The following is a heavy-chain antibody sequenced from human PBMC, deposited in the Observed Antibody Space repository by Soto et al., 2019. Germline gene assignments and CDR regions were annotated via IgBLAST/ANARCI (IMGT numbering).Heavy chain of an antibody. V-gene: IGHV1-69*01. CDR3: GRYCSGGSCHTLDYYGMDV. CDR1: GGTFRNYG. CDR2: IIPVFGTT. J-gene: IGHJ6*02. Sequence: KVSCKASGGTFRNYGIGWVRQAPGQGLEWMGGIIPVFGTTNYAQKFQGRVTITADESTSTAYIEVSSLTSEDTAMFYCGRYCSGGSCHTLDYYGMDVWGQGTTVTVSS. D-gene: IGHD2-15*01.